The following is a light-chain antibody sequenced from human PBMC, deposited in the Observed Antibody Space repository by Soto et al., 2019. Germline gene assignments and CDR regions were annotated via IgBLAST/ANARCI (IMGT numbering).Light chain of an antibody. J-gene: IGKJ1*01. V-gene: IGKV1-5*03. CDR2: KAS. CDR1: RSDSTW. Sequence: DIQLTQSPASLSASVGDRVTITCRASRSDSTWLAWYQQIPGGAPKLLIYKASILESGVPSRFSGSGSGTEFTLTITSLQPEDFATYYCQQYDMFGPGTKVDI. CDR3: QQYDM.